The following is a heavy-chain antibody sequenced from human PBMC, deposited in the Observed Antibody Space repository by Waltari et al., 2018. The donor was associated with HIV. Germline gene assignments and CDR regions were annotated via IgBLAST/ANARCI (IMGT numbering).Heavy chain of an antibody. V-gene: IGHV1-2*02. J-gene: IGHJ4*02. CDR2: INPKSGGT. CDR1: GYTFTDYY. CDR3: ALYCSGGNCFVDY. Sequence: QEQLVQSGAEVKKPGASVKVSCKASGYTFTDYYMHWVRQAPGQGLEWMGWINPKSGGTNYAQKFQGMVTMTRDTSISTAYMELSSLRSDDTAVYYCALYCSGGNCFVDYWGQGTLVTVSS. D-gene: IGHD2-15*01.